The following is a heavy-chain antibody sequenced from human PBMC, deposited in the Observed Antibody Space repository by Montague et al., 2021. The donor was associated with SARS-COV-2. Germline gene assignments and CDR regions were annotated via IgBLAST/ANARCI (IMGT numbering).Heavy chain of an antibody. Sequence: SETLSLTCATSGGSASGYYWAWIRQPPGKGLEWIGYMYYTGTSNYNPSLKSRVSMSIDTSKNHFSLNLTSVAAADTGVYYCARGLGYTSMFRFFDYWGHGAQVTASS. CDR2: MYYTGTS. V-gene: IGHV4-59*02. J-gene: IGHJ4*01. CDR3: ARGLGYTSMFRFFDY. D-gene: IGHD2-2*02. CDR1: GGSASGYY.